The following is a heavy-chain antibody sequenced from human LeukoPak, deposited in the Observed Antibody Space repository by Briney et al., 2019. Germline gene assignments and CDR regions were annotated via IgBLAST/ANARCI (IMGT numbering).Heavy chain of an antibody. Sequence: ASVKVSCKASGYTLTSYGISWVRQAPGQGLEWMGWISAYNGNTNYAQKLQGRVTVTTDTSTSTAYMELRSLRSDDTAVYYCARTVGGATDFDYWGQGTLVTVSS. V-gene: IGHV1-18*01. CDR3: ARTVGGATDFDY. J-gene: IGHJ4*02. CDR2: ISAYNGNT. D-gene: IGHD1-26*01. CDR1: GYTLTSYG.